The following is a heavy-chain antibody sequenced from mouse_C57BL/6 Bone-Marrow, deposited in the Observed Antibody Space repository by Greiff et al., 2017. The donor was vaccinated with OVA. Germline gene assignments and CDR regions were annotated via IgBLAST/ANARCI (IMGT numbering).Heavy chain of an antibody. V-gene: IGHV1-26*01. J-gene: IGHJ2*01. CDR1: GYTFTDYY. CDR3: ATYDYSLFDY. CDR2: INPNNGGT. Sequence: VQLQQSGPELVKPGASVKISCKASGYTFTDYYMNWVKQSHGKSLEWIGDINPNNGGTSYNQKFKGKATLTVDKSSSTAYMELRSLTSEDSAVYYCATYDYSLFDYWGQGTTLTVSS. D-gene: IGHD2-4*01.